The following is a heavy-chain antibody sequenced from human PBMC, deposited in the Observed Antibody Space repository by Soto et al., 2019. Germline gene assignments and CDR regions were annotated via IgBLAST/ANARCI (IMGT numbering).Heavy chain of an antibody. Sequence: SVKVSCKASGGTFSSYAISWVRQAPGQGLEWMGGIIPIFGTANHAQKFQGRVTITADKSTSTAYMELSSLRSEDTAVYYCASEYSSSYNWFGPWGQGTLVTVSS. D-gene: IGHD6-6*01. CDR3: ASEYSSSYNWFGP. CDR1: GGTFSSYA. V-gene: IGHV1-69*06. CDR2: IIPIFGTA. J-gene: IGHJ5*02.